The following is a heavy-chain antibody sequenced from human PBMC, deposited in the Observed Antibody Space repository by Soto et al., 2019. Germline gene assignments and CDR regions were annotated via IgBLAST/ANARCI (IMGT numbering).Heavy chain of an antibody. CDR2: IIPIFGTT. CDR1: GGIFGDYA. CDR3: ARQMNRGVIFDY. Sequence: QVQLVQSGAEVRRPGSSVKVSCKTSGGIFGDYALSWVRQAPGQGLEWMGRIIPIFGTTIYAQKFHGRVTITADEPTSTAFMELSSLRSEDTAVYYCARQMNRGVIFDYWGQGTLVTVSS. J-gene: IGHJ4*02. D-gene: IGHD3-10*01. V-gene: IGHV1-69*01.